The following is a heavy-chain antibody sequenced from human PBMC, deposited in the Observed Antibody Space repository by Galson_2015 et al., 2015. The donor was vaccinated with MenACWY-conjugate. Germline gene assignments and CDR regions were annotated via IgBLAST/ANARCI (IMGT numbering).Heavy chain of an antibody. CDR1: GFTFSGTS. CDR3: VRYCGSTGCPPYSYYGMDV. J-gene: IGHJ6*02. D-gene: IGHD2-2*01. CDR2: IRSKTNSYAT. Sequence: RLSCAASGFTFSGTSMHWVRQASGQGLEWVGRIRSKTNSYATSYAASVKGRFTVSRDDSKNTAYLQMNSLKTEDTAVYYCVRYCGSTGCPPYSYYGMDVWGQGTTVTVSS. V-gene: IGHV3-73*01.